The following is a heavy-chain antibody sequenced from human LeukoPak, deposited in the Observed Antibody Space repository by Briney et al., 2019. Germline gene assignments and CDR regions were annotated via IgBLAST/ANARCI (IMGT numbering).Heavy chain of an antibody. J-gene: IGHJ4*02. V-gene: IGHV3-74*01. Sequence: PGGSLRLSCAASGFTFSSYWMHWVRQAPGKGLVWVSRINSDGSSTSYADSVRGRFTISRDNAKNTLYLQMNSLRAGDTAVYYCARVYSGSYYFDYGGQGTLVTVSS. D-gene: IGHD1-26*01. CDR1: GFTFSSYW. CDR2: INSDGSST. CDR3: ARVYSGSYYFDY.